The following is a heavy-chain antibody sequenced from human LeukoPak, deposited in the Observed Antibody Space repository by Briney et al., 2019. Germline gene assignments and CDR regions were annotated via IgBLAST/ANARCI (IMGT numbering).Heavy chain of an antibody. CDR1: GFTFSSYA. D-gene: IGHD2-21*01. Sequence: PGRSLRLSCAASGFTFSSYAMHWVRQAPGKGLEWISGISGSGASTYYADSVTGRFTISRDNSKNTLYLQMDSLRGEDTAVYYCAKDFRIGYSAHFDYWGQGALVTVSS. CDR2: ISGSGAST. J-gene: IGHJ4*02. V-gene: IGHV3-23*01. CDR3: AKDFRIGYSAHFDY.